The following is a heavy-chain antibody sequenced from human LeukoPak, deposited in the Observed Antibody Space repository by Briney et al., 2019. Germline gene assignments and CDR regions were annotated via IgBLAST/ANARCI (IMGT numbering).Heavy chain of an antibody. V-gene: IGHV4-39*01. J-gene: IGHJ4*02. CDR2: IYYTGST. CDR1: GGSITNTKYY. Sequence: TSETLSRTCTLSGGSITNTKYYRGWIRQPPGKGLEWIGSIYYTGSTYYNPSLKSRVTISVDTCKNQFSLKLRSVTAADTALYYCTRHTGYISGQYSNYEDSWGQGTLVTVSS. CDR3: TRHTGYISGQYSNYEDS. D-gene: IGHD4-11*01.